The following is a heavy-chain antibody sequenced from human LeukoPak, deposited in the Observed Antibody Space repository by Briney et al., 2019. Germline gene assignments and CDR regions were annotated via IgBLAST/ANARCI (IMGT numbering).Heavy chain of an antibody. CDR2: INPNSGGT. D-gene: IGHD6-13*01. J-gene: IGHJ4*02. CDR1: GYTFTGYY. V-gene: IGHV1-2*02. CDR3: ARAYSSTWYGDY. Sequence: ASVKVSCKASGYTFTGYYMHWVRQAPGQGLEWMGWINPNSGGTNYAQNFQGRVTMTTDTSTSTAYMVLRSLRSDDTAVYFCARAYSSTWYGDYWGQGTLVTVSS.